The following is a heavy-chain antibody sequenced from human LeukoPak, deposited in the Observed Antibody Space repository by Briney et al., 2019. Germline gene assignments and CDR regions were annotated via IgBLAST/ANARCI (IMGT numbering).Heavy chain of an antibody. CDR2: ISSSGSTI. CDR3: ARDVLYGDYGWFDP. CDR1: GFTFSSYE. Sequence: GGSLRLSCAASGFTFSSYEMNWVRQAPGMGLEWVSYISSSGSTIYYADSVKGRFTISRDNAKNSLYLQMNSLRAEDTAVYYCARDVLYGDYGWFDPWGQGTLVTVSS. D-gene: IGHD4-17*01. V-gene: IGHV3-48*03. J-gene: IGHJ5*02.